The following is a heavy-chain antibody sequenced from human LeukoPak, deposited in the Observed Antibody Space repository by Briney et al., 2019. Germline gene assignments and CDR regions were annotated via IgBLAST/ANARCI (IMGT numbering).Heavy chain of an antibody. CDR2: INHSGST. CDR3: ARGRGYSYGFGLY. CDR1: GGSISSSSYY. D-gene: IGHD5-18*01. V-gene: IGHV4-39*07. J-gene: IGHJ4*02. Sequence: SETLSLTCTVSGGSISSSSYYWGWIRQPPGKGLEWIGEINHSGSTNYNPSLKSRVTISVDTSKNQFSLKLSSVTAADTAVYYCARGRGYSYGFGLYWGQGTLVTVSS.